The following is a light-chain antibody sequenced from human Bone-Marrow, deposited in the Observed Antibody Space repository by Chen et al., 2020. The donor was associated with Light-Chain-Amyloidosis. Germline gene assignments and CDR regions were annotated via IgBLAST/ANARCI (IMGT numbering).Light chain of an antibody. V-gene: IGKV3-20*01. CDR3: QQYGSSLYT. CDR1: QSGAGNY. J-gene: IGKJ2*01. Sequence: EIVLTQSPGILSLPPGERATLSCRASQSGAGNYVAWYQQKPGQPPRLLIYGASNRTAGIPDRFSGSGSGADFTLTISRLDPEDFAEYYCQQYGSSLYTFGQGTRLEIK. CDR2: GAS.